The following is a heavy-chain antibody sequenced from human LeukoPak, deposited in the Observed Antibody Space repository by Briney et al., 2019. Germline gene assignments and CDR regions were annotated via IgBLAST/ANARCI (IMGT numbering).Heavy chain of an antibody. CDR3: ATRDLFYWYFDL. CDR2: IYYSGST. Sequence: SPTLSLTRTVSGRSISRSYWSWIRQPPGKGLEWIGYIYYSGSTNNNPALKSRVTITVDTSKNQFSLKLSSGTAADTAVYYCATRDLFYWYFDLWGRGTLVTVSS. V-gene: IGHV4-59*08. D-gene: IGHD2-21*01. J-gene: IGHJ2*01. CDR1: GRSISRSY.